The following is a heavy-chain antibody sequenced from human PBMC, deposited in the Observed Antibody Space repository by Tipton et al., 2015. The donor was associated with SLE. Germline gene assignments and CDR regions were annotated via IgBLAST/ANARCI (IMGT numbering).Heavy chain of an antibody. J-gene: IGHJ6*03. D-gene: IGHD2-8*02. CDR2: ISSSGSTI. CDR3: ARAGGPPYYYYYMDV. V-gene: IGHV3-11*01. CDR1: GFTFSDYY. Sequence: LSPTCAASGFTFSDYYMSWIRQAPGKGLEWASYISSSGSTIYYADSVKGRFTISRDNAKNSLYLQMNSRRAEDTAVYYCARAGGPPYYYYYMDVWGKGTTVTVSS.